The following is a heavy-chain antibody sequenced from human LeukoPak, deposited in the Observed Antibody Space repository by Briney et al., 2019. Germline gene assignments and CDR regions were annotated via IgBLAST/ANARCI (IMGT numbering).Heavy chain of an antibody. CDR1: SGSFSDYY. CDR2: IYHSGST. D-gene: IGHD6-13*01. CDR3: ARAPRIAAAGTRFDY. J-gene: IGHJ4*02. Sequence: SETLSLTCAVYSGSFSDYYWSWIRQPPGKGLEWIGEIYHSGSTNYNPSLKSRVTISVDKSKNQFSLKLSSVTAADTAVYYCARAPRIAAAGTRFDYWGQGTLVTVSS. V-gene: IGHV4-34*01.